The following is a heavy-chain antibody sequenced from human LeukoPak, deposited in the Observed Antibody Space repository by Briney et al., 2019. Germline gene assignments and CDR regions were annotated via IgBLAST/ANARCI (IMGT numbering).Heavy chain of an antibody. CDR2: VYHSGST. J-gene: IGHJ4*02. CDR3: ASVRGYSSFDY. D-gene: IGHD5-18*01. Sequence: SAETLSLTCAVSGYSISSGYYWGWIRQPPGKGLEWIGSVYHSGSTYYNPSLKSRVTISVDTSKNQFSLKLRSVTAADTAVYYCASVRGYSSFDYWGQGTLVTVSS. CDR1: GYSISSGYY. V-gene: IGHV4-38-2*01.